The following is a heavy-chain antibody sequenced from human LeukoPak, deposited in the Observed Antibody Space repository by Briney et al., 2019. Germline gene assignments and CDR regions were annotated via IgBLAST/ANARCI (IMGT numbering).Heavy chain of an antibody. J-gene: IGHJ4*02. CDR1: GYPFSAHF. D-gene: IGHD3-10*01. Sequence: ASVRVSCKASGYPFSAHFLSWVRQAPGQGLEWMGNIDTTTGNPRYAQDFTGRFVFSLDTSVSTAYLQITSLKADDTAAYYCVRGTPTPGMDYWGQGTQVTVSS. CDR3: VRGTPTPGMDY. CDR2: IDTTTGNP. V-gene: IGHV7-4-1*02.